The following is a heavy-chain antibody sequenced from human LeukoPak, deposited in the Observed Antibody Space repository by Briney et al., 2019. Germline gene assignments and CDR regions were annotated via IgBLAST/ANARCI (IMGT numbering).Heavy chain of an antibody. V-gene: IGHV4-39*01. CDR3: AVGGRVADY. Sequence: PSETLSLTCTVSGGSISSSSYYWGWIRQPQGKGLEWIGSIYYSGSTYYNPSLKSRVTISVDTSKNQFSLKLSSVTAADTAVYYCAVGGRVADYWGQGTLVTVSS. CDR2: IYYSGST. J-gene: IGHJ4*02. D-gene: IGHD6-25*01. CDR1: GGSISSSSYY.